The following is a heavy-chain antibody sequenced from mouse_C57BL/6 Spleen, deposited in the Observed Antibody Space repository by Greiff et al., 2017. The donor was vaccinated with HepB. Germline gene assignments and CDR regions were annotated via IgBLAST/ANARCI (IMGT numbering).Heavy chain of an antibody. CDR1: GFTFSSYG. Sequence: DVMLVESGGDLVKPGGSLKLSCAASGFTFSSYGMSWVRQTPDKRLEWVATISSGGSYTYYPDSVKGRFTISRDNAKNTLYLQMSSLKSEDTAMYYCADSNYHYAMDYWGQGTSVTGSS. CDR2: ISSGGSYT. D-gene: IGHD2-5*01. J-gene: IGHJ4*01. V-gene: IGHV5-6*02. CDR3: ADSNYHYAMDY.